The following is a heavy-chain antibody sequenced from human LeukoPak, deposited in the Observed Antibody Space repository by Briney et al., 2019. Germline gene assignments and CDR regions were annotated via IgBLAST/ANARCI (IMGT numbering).Heavy chain of an antibody. CDR1: GGSISSGRW. CDR2: ISHSGSP. Sequence: SGTLSLTCGVSGGSISSGRWWSWVRQPPGKGLEWIGEISHSGSPNYNPSLKSRLTISVDLPKNQFSLDLRSVTAADTAVYYCARDAAAGYSLACWGQGTLVTVSS. CDR3: ARDAAAGYSLAC. V-gene: IGHV4-4*02. D-gene: IGHD6-13*01. J-gene: IGHJ4*02.